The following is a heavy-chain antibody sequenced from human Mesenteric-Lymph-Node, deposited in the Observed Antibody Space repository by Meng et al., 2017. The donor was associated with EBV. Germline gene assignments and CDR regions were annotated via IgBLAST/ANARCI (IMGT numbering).Heavy chain of an antibody. Sequence: VQLQEPGPGLVKPSEPLSLTCPVSGGSVNSGSYYWSWIRQPPGKGLQWIGYIFSSGSTNYNPSFKSRVTISVDMSKNHFSLRLTSVTPADTAVYYCARGYGSGSYRYFDYWGQGTLVTVSS. CDR1: GGSVNSGSYY. V-gene: IGHV4-61*03. CDR3: ARGYGSGSYRYFDY. D-gene: IGHD3-10*01. CDR2: IFSSGST. J-gene: IGHJ4*02.